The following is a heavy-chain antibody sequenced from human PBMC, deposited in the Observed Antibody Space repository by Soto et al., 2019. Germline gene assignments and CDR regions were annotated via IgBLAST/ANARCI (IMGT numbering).Heavy chain of an antibody. D-gene: IGHD1-7*01. CDR1: GGSISSSSYY. J-gene: IGHJ6*02. CDR2: IHYSGST. Sequence: SETLSLTCTVSGGSISSSSYYWGWIRQPPGKGLEWIGGIHYSGSTYYNPSFKSRVSTSLDTSKNQFSLKLNSVTAADTAAYYCTRPFGTTTFYFAMDVWGQGTTVTVSS. CDR3: TRPFGTTTFYFAMDV. V-gene: IGHV4-39*01.